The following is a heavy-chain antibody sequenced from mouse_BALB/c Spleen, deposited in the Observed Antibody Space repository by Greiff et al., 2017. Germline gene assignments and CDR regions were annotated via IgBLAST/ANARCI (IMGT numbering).Heavy chain of an antibody. J-gene: IGHJ3*01. CDR3: ARGSTAN. V-gene: IGHV5-17*02. Sequence: EVQGVESGGGLVQPGGSRKLSCAASGFTFSSFGMHWVRQAPEKGLEWVAYISSGSSTIYYADTVKGRFTISRDNPKNTLFLQMTSLRSEDTAMYYCARGSTANWGQGTLVTVSA. CDR1: GFTFSSFG. CDR2: ISSGSSTI. D-gene: IGHD6-1*01.